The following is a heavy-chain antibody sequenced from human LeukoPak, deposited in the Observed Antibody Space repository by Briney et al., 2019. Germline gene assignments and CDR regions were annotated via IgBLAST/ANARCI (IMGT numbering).Heavy chain of an antibody. J-gene: IGHJ4*02. D-gene: IGHD6-19*01. CDR2: VDPEDGET. CDR3: ATAGRSTGWFGGPFEY. V-gene: IGHV1-69-2*01. CDR1: GYTFTDDY. Sequence: AASVKISCKVSGYTFTDDYIHWVQQAPGKGLEWMGLVDPEDGETMYAEELQGRVTITADTSTDTAYMELSGLRPEDTAVYYCATAGRSTGWFGGPFEYWGQGTLVTVSS.